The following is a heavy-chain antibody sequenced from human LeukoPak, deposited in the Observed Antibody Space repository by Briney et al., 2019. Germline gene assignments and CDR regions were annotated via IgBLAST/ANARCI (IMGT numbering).Heavy chain of an antibody. D-gene: IGHD2-8*01. CDR1: GYTFVNFG. V-gene: IGHV1-18*01. J-gene: IGHJ6*03. Sequence: ASVKVSCKASGYTFVNFGLIWVRQAPGQGLEWMGWISPENGDTNYAQTFQDRVTMTTDTSTNTAYMELRSLTSDDTAAYFCARVLGYYYFYMDVWGEGPRVIISS. CDR2: ISPENGDT. CDR3: ARVLGYYYFYMDV.